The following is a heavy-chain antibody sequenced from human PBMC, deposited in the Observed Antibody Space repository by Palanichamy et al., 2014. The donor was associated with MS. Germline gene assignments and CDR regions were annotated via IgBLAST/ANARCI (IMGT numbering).Heavy chain of an antibody. CDR2: ISTTGGYI. Sequence: GGGLVEPGGSLRLSCVASGFTFSSYSMNWVRQAPGKGLEWVSSISTTGGYIYYPDSLKGRFTISRDNAENSLYLQLNSLSAEDTAVYYCARGGTGTRWFDPWGQGTLVTVSS. CDR3: ARGGTGTRWFDP. CDR1: GFTFSSYS. J-gene: IGHJ5*02. V-gene: IGHV3-21*06. D-gene: IGHD1-1*01.